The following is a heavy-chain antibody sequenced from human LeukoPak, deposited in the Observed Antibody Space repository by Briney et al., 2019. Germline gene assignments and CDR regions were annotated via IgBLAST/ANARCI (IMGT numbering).Heavy chain of an antibody. V-gene: IGHV3-23*01. CDR1: GFTFSSYA. Sequence: GGSLRLSCAASGFTFSSYAMSWVRQAPGKGLEWVSAISGSGGSTYYADSVKGRFTISRDNSKNTLYLQMNSLRAEDTAVYYCAKAAYSGSWYVASVDYWGQGTLVTVSS. D-gene: IGHD6-13*01. CDR3: AKAAYSGSWYVASVDY. J-gene: IGHJ4*02. CDR2: ISGSGGST.